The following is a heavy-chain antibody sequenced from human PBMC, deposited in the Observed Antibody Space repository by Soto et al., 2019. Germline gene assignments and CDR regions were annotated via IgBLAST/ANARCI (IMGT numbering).Heavy chain of an antibody. Sequence: GGSLSLSCAASGFTFISYAMSRVRQAPGKGLEWVSAISGSGGSTYYADSVKGRFTISRDNSKNTLYLQMNSLRAEDTAVYYCAKSRSGWLGYYYMDVWGKGTTVTVSS. J-gene: IGHJ6*03. V-gene: IGHV3-23*01. CDR1: GFTFISYA. D-gene: IGHD3-10*01. CDR2: ISGSGGST. CDR3: AKSRSGWLGYYYMDV.